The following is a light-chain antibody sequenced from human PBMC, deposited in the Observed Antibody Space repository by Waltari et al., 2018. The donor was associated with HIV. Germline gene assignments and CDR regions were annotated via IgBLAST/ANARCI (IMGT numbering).Light chain of an antibody. CDR3: GTWDSSLSAWV. J-gene: IGLJ3*02. CDR2: DNN. Sequence: QSVLTQPPSVSAAPGQKVTISCSGSSSNIGNNYVSWYQQLPGTAPKLLIYDNNNRPSGIPDRFSGSESRTSATLGITGLQTGDEADYYCGTWDSSLSAWVFGGGTKLTVL. V-gene: IGLV1-51*01. CDR1: SSNIGNNY.